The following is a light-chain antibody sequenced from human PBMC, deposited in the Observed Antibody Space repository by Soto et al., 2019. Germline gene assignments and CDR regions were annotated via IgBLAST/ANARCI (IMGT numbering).Light chain of an antibody. Sequence: DIQMTQSPSTLSASVGDRVTITCRASQTINSWLAWYQQKPGKAPKLRIYKASTLESGVPSRFSGSGSGTDFALTITTLLPDDFATYDCQHYYNYPYTFGQGTKLEIK. CDR1: QTINSW. CDR3: QHYYNYPYT. CDR2: KAS. V-gene: IGKV1-5*03. J-gene: IGKJ2*01.